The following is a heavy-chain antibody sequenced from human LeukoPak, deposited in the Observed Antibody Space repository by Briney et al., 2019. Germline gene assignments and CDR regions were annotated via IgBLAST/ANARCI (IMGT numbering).Heavy chain of an antibody. Sequence: SQTLSLTCTLSGGSISSGGYYWSWLRQHPGKGLEWIGYIYYCGSTYYHPSLKSQDTISVDTSKNQYALKLSSVTAADTAVYYCARGIGGVVNGLNWFDPWGQGALVTVSS. CDR2: IYYCGST. D-gene: IGHD3-3*01. J-gene: IGHJ5*02. CDR1: GGSISSGGYY. V-gene: IGHV4-31*01. CDR3: ARGIGGVVNGLNWFDP.